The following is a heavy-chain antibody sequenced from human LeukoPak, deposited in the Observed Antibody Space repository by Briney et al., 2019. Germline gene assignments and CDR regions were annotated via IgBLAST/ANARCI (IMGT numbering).Heavy chain of an antibody. V-gene: IGHV3-30*18. Sequence: SYDGSNKYYADSVKGRFTISRDNSKNTLYLQMNSLRAEDTAVYYCAKDRGAYGSGSYIFDYWGQGTLVTVSS. J-gene: IGHJ4*02. CDR2: SYDGSNK. D-gene: IGHD3-10*01. CDR3: AKDRGAYGSGSYIFDY.